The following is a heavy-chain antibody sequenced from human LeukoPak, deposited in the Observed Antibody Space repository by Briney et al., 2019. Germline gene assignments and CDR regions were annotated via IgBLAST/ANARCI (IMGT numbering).Heavy chain of an antibody. J-gene: IGHJ5*02. D-gene: IGHD1-26*01. V-gene: IGHV4-4*07. Sequence: PSETLSLTCTVSGGSISSYYWSWIRQPAGKGLEWIGRIYTSGSTNYNPSLKSRVTMSVDTSKNQFSLKLSSVTAADTAVYYCAGDGGSGSYSLKWFDPWGQGTLVTVSS. CDR2: IYTSGST. CDR3: AGDGGSGSYSLKWFDP. CDR1: GGSISSYY.